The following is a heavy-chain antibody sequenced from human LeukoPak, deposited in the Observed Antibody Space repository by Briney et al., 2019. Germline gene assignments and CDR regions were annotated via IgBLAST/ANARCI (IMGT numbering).Heavy chain of an antibody. CDR2: IDTAADT. CDR3: ARVDSSAYSD. V-gene: IGHV3-13*04. Sequence: GGSLRLSCAASGFTFSSSDMHWVRQATGKGLEWVSAIDTAADTYYAGSVKGRFTISRDNAKNSLYLQMNSLRAGDTAVYNCARVDSSAYSDWGQGTLVTVSS. J-gene: IGHJ4*02. CDR1: GFTFSSSD. D-gene: IGHD3-22*01.